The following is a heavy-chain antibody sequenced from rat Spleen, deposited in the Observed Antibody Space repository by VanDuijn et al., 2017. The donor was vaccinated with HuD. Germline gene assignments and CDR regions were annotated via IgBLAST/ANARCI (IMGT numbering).Heavy chain of an antibody. CDR2: ISTHGGNT. CDR1: GFTFSSYW. CDR3: ARHPQLGVFWYFDF. J-gene: IGHJ1*01. D-gene: IGHD5-1*01. V-gene: IGHV5-58*01. Sequence: EVQLAETGGGLVQPGRSLKLSCVASGFTFSSYWMYWVRQAPGKGLEWVSSISTHGGNTYYPDSVKGRFTISRDKTKNTLYLQMDGLRSEDTATYYCARHPQLGVFWYFDFWGPGTMVTVSS.